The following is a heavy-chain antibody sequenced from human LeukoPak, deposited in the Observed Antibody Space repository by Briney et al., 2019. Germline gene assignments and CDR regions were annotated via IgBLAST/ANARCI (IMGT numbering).Heavy chain of an antibody. V-gene: IGHV5-51*01. CDR2: IYPGDSDT. D-gene: IGHD3-22*01. Sequence: GESLKISCKGSGYSFTSYWIAWVRQMPGNGLEWMGMIYPGDSDTRYSPSFQGDITISADRPISTAYLQWSGLKPSDTAMYYCARQGPPRGYYDTSGYYWFDYWGQGTLVTVSS. CDR1: GYSFTSYW. CDR3: ARQGPPRGYYDTSGYYWFDY. J-gene: IGHJ4*02.